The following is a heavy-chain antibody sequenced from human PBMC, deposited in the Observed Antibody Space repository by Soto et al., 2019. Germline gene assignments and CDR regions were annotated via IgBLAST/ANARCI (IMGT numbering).Heavy chain of an antibody. D-gene: IGHD3-9*01. J-gene: IGHJ6*02. CDR3: ARRPYDILTGYSHYYYYYGMDV. V-gene: IGHV5-10-1*01. CDR1: GYSFTSYW. CDR2: IGPSDSYT. Sequence: GESLKISCKGSGYSFTSYWISWVRQMPGKGLEWMGRIGPSDSYTNYSPSFQGHVTISADKSISTAYLQWSSLKASDTAMYYCARRPYDILTGYSHYYYYYGMDVWGQGTTGTVSS.